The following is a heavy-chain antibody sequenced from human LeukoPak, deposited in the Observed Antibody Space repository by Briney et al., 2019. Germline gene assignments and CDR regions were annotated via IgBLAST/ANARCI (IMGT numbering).Heavy chain of an antibody. CDR2: IIPILGIA. CDR3: ARSRGTVIGVIIRRNHAFDI. J-gene: IGHJ3*02. Sequence: SVKVSCKASGGTFSSYAISWVRQAPGRGLEWMGRIIPILGIANYAQKFQGRVTITADKSTSTAYMELSSLRSEDTAVYYCARSRGTVIGVIIRRNHAFDIWGQGTMVTVSS. CDR1: GGTFSSYA. D-gene: IGHD3-22*01. V-gene: IGHV1-69*04.